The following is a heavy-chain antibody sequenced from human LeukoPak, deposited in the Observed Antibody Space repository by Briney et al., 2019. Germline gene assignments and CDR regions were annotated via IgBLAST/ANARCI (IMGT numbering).Heavy chain of an antibody. J-gene: IGHJ4*02. Sequence: PSETRSLTCTVSGGSISSDSYYWGWIRHPPWKGLARSGSIYYIGSTYYNPSLKSRVTISVDTSNSQFSLKLTSVTAADTSMYYCVRRAYGSGSYPADYWGQGTLVTVSS. CDR1: GGSISSDSYY. D-gene: IGHD3-10*01. CDR3: VRRAYGSGSYPADY. CDR2: IYYIGST. V-gene: IGHV4-39*01.